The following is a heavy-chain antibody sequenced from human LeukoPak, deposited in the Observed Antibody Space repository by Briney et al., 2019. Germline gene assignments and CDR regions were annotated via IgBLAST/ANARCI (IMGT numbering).Heavy chain of an antibody. D-gene: IGHD1-7*01. J-gene: IGHJ4*02. CDR2: IKSKTDGGTT. CDR3: TLGKYNWNYVVDY. CDR1: GFTFSNAW. V-gene: IGHV3-15*01. Sequence: PGGSLRLSCAASGFTFSNAWMSWVRQAPGRGLEWVGRIKSKTDGGTTDYAAPVKGRLTISRDDSKNTLYLQMNSLKTEDTAVYYCTLGKYNWNYVVDYWGQGTLVTVSS.